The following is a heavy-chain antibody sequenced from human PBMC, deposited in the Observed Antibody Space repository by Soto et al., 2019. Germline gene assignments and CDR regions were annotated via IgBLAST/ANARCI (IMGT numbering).Heavy chain of an antibody. CDR3: VRDPVLGYCSGGSCYYFDY. D-gene: IGHD2-15*01. CDR1: GYTFTSYY. V-gene: IGHV1-46*03. Sequence: ASVKVSCKASGYTFTSYYMHWGRQAPGQGLEWMGIINPSGGSTSYAQKFQGRVTMTRDTSTSTVYMELSSLRSEDTAVYYCVRDPVLGYCSGGSCYYFDYWGQGTLVTVSS. CDR2: INPSGGST. J-gene: IGHJ4*02.